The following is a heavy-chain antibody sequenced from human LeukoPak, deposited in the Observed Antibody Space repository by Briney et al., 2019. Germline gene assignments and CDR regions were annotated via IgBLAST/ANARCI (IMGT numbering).Heavy chain of an antibody. J-gene: IGHJ4*02. D-gene: IGHD2-2*01. CDR3: TSGISVSTNSDY. V-gene: IGHV3-73*01. CDR1: GFTFSGSA. Sequence: GGSLRLSCAASGFTFSGSAMHWVRQASGKGLEWVGRIRVKANSFATSYAPSVKGRFTISRDDSKNTAYLQMNSLKTEDTAVYYCTSGISVSTNSDYWGQGTLVTVSS. CDR2: IRVKANSFAT.